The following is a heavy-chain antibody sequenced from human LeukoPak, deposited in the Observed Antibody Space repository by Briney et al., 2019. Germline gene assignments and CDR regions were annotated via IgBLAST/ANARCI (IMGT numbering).Heavy chain of an antibody. Sequence: GGSLRLSCAASGFTFSSCGFNWVRQAPGKGLEWVSSIGPTGTDRYYADSVRGRFTISRDNAKNSMYLQMDSLKDEDTAVYYCATETIGRHYDYWGQGTLLTVSS. D-gene: IGHD1-14*01. J-gene: IGHJ4*02. CDR2: IGPTGTDR. V-gene: IGHV3-21*01. CDR1: GFTFSSCG. CDR3: ATETIGRHYDY.